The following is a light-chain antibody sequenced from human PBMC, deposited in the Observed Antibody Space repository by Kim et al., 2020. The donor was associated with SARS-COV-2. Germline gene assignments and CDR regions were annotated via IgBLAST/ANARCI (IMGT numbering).Light chain of an antibody. CDR2: SNN. CDR3: AAWDDSLNGPV. Sequence: ELTQPPSASGTPGQRVTISCSGSSSNIGSNTVNWYQQLPGKAPKLLIYSNNQRPSGVPDRFSGSKSGTSASLAISGLQSEDEADYYCAAWDDSLNGPVFGGGTQLTVL. J-gene: IGLJ3*02. CDR1: SSNIGSNT. V-gene: IGLV1-44*01.